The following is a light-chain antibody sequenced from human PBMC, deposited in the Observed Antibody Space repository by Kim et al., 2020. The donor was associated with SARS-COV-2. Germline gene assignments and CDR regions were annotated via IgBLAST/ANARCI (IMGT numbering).Light chain of an antibody. J-gene: IGKJ4*01. CDR1: QNVSTY. CDR2: GAS. CDR3: QQGKHFPIT. V-gene: IGKV1-12*01. Sequence: ASVGDGGTITGRASQNVSTYIAWYQQKPGQAPKMLIHGASSLQSGVPSRFSGCGSGTHFTLTISSLQPEECAPFYCQQGKHFPITFGGGTKVDIK.